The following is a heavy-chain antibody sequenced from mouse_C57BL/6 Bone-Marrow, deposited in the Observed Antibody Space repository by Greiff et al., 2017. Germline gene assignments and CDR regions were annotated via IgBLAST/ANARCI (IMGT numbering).Heavy chain of an antibody. V-gene: IGHV1-31*01. CDR3: ARNYYGSSLDY. CDR1: GYSFTGYY. J-gene: IGHJ2*01. CDR2: IYPYNGDT. D-gene: IGHD1-1*01. Sequence: VQLQQSGPELVKPGASVKISCKASGYSFTGYYMHWVKQSHGNILDWIGYIYPYNGDTSYNQNFKGKATLTVDKSSSTAYMELRSLTSEVSAGYYGARNYYGSSLDYWGQGTTLTVSS.